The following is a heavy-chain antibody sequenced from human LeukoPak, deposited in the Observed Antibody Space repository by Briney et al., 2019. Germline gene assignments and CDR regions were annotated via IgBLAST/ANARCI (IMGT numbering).Heavy chain of an antibody. J-gene: IGHJ4*02. CDR3: ARRISVTYYYDSSGYYYFDY. V-gene: IGHV5-51*01. CDR1: GYSFTSYW. Sequence: GESLKISCKGSGYSFTSYWIGWVRQMPGKGMEWMGIIYPGDSDTRYSPSFQGQVTISADKSISTAYLQWSSLKASGTAMYYCARRISVTYYYDSSGYYYFDYWGQGTLVTVSS. CDR2: IYPGDSDT. D-gene: IGHD3-22*01.